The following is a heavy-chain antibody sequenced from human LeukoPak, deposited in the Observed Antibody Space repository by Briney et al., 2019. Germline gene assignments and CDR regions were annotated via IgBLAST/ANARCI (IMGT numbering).Heavy chain of an antibody. D-gene: IGHD3/OR15-3a*01. CDR2: ITSSSSYI. CDR1: GFTFSRNS. J-gene: IGHJ4*02. Sequence: GGSLILSCAGSGFTFSRNSMNWGRQAPGKGLELVSSITSSSSYIYYADSVKGRITISRDNAENSLYLQMNSLRAEDTAVYYCARQTGSGLFILPGGQGTLVTVSS. V-gene: IGHV3-21*06. CDR3: ARQTGSGLFILP.